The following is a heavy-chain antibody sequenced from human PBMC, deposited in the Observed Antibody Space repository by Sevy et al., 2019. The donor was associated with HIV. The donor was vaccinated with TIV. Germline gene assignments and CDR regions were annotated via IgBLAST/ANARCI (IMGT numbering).Heavy chain of an antibody. CDR1: GFTFSSYW. J-gene: IGHJ6*03. D-gene: IGHD2-15*01. CDR2: INSDGSST. Sequence: GGSLRLSCAASGFTFSSYWMHWVRQAPGKGLVWVSRINSDGSSTSYADSVKGRFTISRDNAKNTLYLQMNSRRAEDTAVYYCARAPNLGYCSGGSCYSPNYYYYMDVWGKGTTVTVSS. V-gene: IGHV3-74*01. CDR3: ARAPNLGYCSGGSCYSPNYYYYMDV.